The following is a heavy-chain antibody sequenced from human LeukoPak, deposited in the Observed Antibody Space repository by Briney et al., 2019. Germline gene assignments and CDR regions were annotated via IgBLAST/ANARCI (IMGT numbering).Heavy chain of an antibody. J-gene: IGHJ6*02. V-gene: IGHV1-2*02. Sequence: ASVKVSCKASGYTFTGYYMHWVRQAPGQGLEWMGWINPNSGGTNYAQKFQGRVTMTRDTPISTAYMELSRLRSDDTAVYYCARDGLEATTDYYHYYAMDVWGQGTTVTVSS. CDR1: GYTFTGYY. CDR3: ARDGLEATTDYYHYYAMDV. CDR2: INPNSGGT. D-gene: IGHD5-12*01.